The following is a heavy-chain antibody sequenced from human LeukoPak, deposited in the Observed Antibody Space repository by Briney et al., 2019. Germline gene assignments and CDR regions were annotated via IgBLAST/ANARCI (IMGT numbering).Heavy chain of an antibody. CDR3: ARGGKARPNYYYYYMDV. D-gene: IGHD6-6*01. Sequence: SETLSLTCAVSGGSISSSNWWRWVRQPPGKGLGGIGVIYHSGSANYNPSLKSRVTISVDTSKNQFSLKLSSVTAADTAVYYCARGGKARPNYYYYYMDVWGKGTTVTVSS. V-gene: IGHV4-4*02. CDR1: GGSISSSNW. J-gene: IGHJ6*03. CDR2: IYHSGSA.